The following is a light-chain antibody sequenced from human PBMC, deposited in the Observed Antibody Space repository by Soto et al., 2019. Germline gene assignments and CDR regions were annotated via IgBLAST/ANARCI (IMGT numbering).Light chain of an antibody. Sequence: DVVMTQSPLSLSVTLGQPASISCRSSQSLVFSDRNTYLNWFHQRPGQSPRRLIYKVSNRDSGVPDRFSGSGSGTDFTLRISRVEAEDVGVYYCMQGTHWPFTFGPGTKVDIK. CDR2: KVS. CDR1: QSLVFSDRNTY. CDR3: MQGTHWPFT. V-gene: IGKV2-30*01. J-gene: IGKJ3*01.